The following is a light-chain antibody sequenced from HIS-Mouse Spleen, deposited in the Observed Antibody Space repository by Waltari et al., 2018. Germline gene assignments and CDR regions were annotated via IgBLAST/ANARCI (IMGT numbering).Light chain of an antibody. CDR2: EGS. CDR3: CSYAVSSTWV. J-gene: IGLJ3*02. Sequence: QSALTQPASVSGSPGQSITISCTGTSSDVGSYNLVSWYQQHPGKAPQLMIYEGSKRPSGVSNRFSGSKSGNTASLTISGLQAEDEADYYCCSYAVSSTWVFGGGTKLTVL. V-gene: IGLV2-23*01. CDR1: SSDVGSYNL.